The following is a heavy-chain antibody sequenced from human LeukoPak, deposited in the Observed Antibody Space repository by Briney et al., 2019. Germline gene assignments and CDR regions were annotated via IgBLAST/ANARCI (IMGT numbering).Heavy chain of an antibody. Sequence: PSETLSLTCTVSGGSISSYYWSWIRQPPGKGLECIGFIYYSGSTNYNPSLKSRVTISVDTSKNQFSLKLSSVTAADTAVYYCARAVTGTSESFDYWGQGTLVTVSS. V-gene: IGHV4-59*01. CDR1: GGSISSYY. CDR2: IYYSGST. D-gene: IGHD1-7*01. CDR3: ARAVTGTSESFDY. J-gene: IGHJ4*02.